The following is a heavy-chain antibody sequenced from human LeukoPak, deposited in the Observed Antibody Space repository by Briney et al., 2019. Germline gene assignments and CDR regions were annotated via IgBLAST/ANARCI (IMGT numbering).Heavy chain of an antibody. Sequence: GGSLRLSCAASGLTVSSNYMSWVRQAPGKGLEWVPVIYSGGSTYYADSVKGRFTISRDNSKNTLYLQMNSLRAEDTAVYYCARVDLAAAEGYWGQGTLVTVSS. CDR3: ARVDLAAAEGY. CDR2: IYSGGST. CDR1: GLTVSSNY. D-gene: IGHD6-13*01. J-gene: IGHJ4*02. V-gene: IGHV3-66*01.